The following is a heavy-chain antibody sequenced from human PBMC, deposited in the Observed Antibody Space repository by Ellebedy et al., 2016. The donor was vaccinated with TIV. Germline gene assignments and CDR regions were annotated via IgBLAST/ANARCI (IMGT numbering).Heavy chain of an antibody. Sequence: GESLKISXKGSGYSFTSYWIGWVRQMPGKGLEWMGRIDPSDSYTNYSPSFQGHVTISADKSISTAYLQWSSLKASDTAMYYCARTLDDIVVVPAAQPADYWGQGTLVTVSS. V-gene: IGHV5-10-1*01. CDR2: IDPSDSYT. CDR1: GYSFTSYW. D-gene: IGHD2-2*01. CDR3: ARTLDDIVVVPAAQPADY. J-gene: IGHJ4*02.